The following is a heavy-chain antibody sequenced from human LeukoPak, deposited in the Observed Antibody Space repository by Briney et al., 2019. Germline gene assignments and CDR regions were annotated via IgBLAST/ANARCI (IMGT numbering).Heavy chain of an antibody. CDR2: LWSDERIK. CDR3: ATERPDGTYSYFHH. V-gene: IGHV3-33*07. J-gene: IGHJ4*02. Sequence: PGGSLRLSCAVSAITVSKDAMSWVRQAPGKGLEWVAVLWSDERIKYYADPVKGRFTISRDNSKKTVWLQMDSLTVEDTALYYCATERPDGTYSYFHHWGQGTLVIVSS. CDR1: AITVSKDA. D-gene: IGHD1-26*01.